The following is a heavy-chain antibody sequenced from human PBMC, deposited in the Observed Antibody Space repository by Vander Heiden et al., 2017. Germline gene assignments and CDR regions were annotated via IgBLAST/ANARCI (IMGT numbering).Heavy chain of an antibody. CDR3: ARDLVVPAAINYYYYGMDV. D-gene: IGHD2-2*01. CDR1: GLSARTNY. J-gene: IGHJ6*02. Sequence: VQLVESGRGLIQPGGSLRLSCAASGLSARTNYLSWFRLAPGKGLEWVSVIYSGGSTYYAESVKGRFTISRDNSKNTLYLQMNSLRAEDTAVYYCARDLVVPAAINYYYYGMDVWGQWTTVTVSS. V-gene: IGHV3-53*01. CDR2: IYSGGST.